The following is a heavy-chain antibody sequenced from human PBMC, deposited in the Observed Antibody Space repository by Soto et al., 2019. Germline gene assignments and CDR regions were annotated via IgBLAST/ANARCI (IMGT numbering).Heavy chain of an antibody. CDR3: VRDVPAAGTDWFDP. CDR1: GGSINNYW. V-gene: IGHV4-4*07. J-gene: IGHJ5*02. Sequence: SETLSLTCTVSGGSINNYWWSWIRQAADKRLEWIGRLHSTGATNYNPSLRSRVTMSVDKSKNQFSLNLVSVTAADTAVYYCVRDVPAAGTDWFDPWGQGTLVTVSS. D-gene: IGHD6-13*01. CDR2: LHSTGAT.